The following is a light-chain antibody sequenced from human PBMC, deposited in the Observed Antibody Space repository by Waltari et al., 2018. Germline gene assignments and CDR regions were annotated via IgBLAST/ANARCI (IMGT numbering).Light chain of an antibody. Sequence: DIQMTQSPSSLSAVVGDRVTITCRASQSIGNYLNWSQQKPGKAPQLLIYSASSLQRGVPSRFSGRGSGTEFSLTISGLQPDDFATYYCQESYSSPPSTFGQGTKVDSK. CDR2: SAS. J-gene: IGKJ1*01. CDR1: QSIGNY. CDR3: QESYSSPPST. V-gene: IGKV1-39*01.